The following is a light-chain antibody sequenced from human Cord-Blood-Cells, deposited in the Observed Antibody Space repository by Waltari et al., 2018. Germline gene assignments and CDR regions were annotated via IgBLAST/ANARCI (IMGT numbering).Light chain of an antibody. Sequence: IVLTQFPATMSSSPGESATLSCSASMSVSSYLAWYQQKPGQAPRLLIYDASNRATGIPARFSGSGSGTDFTLTISILEPEDFAVYYCQQRSNWPPITFGQGTRLEIK. CDR2: DAS. J-gene: IGKJ5*01. CDR3: QQRSNWPPIT. V-gene: IGKV3-11*01. CDR1: MSVSSY.